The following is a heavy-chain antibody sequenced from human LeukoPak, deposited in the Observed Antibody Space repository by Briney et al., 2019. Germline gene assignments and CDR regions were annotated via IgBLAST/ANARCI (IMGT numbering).Heavy chain of an antibody. D-gene: IGHD3-22*01. CDR1: GYTFTSYG. Sequence: ASVKVSCKASGYTFTSYGISWVRQAPGQGLEWMGWISAYNGNTNYAQKLQGRDTMTTDTSTSTAYMELRSLRSDDTAVYYCARNYDSSGYYQQRTYYFDYWGQGTLVTVSS. CDR3: ARNYDSSGYYQQRTYYFDY. CDR2: ISAYNGNT. V-gene: IGHV1-18*01. J-gene: IGHJ4*02.